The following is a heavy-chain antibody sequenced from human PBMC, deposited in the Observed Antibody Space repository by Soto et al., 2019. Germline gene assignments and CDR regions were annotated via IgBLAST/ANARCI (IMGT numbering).Heavy chain of an antibody. V-gene: IGHV1-2*02. CDR3: ARNVVVVAATYYYYGMDV. CDR2: INPNSGGT. CDR1: GYTFTGYY. J-gene: IGHJ6*02. Sequence: ASVKVSCKASGYTFTGYYMHWLRQAPGQGLEWMGWINPNSGGTNYAQKFQGRVTMTRDTSISTAYMELSRLRSDDTAVYYCARNVVVVAATYYYYGMDVWGQGTTVTVSS. D-gene: IGHD2-15*01.